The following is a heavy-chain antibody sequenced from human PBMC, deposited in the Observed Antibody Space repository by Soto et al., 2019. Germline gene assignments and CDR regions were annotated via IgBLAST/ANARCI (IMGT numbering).Heavy chain of an antibody. D-gene: IGHD6-19*01. J-gene: IGHJ6*03. CDR3: AAVVNYYFHMDV. CDR2: INPDGSEK. Sequence: GGSLRLSCGASGFTFSSYWMTWVRQAPGKGLEWVANINPDGSEKNYLHSVKGRFTISRDNAKNSLSLEMNSLTAEDTAVYYCAAVVNYYFHMDVWGKGTTVTVSS. CDR1: GFTFSSYW. V-gene: IGHV3-7*01.